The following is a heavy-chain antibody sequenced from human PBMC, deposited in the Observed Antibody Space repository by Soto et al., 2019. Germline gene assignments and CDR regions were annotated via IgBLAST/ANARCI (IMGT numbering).Heavy chain of an antibody. D-gene: IGHD6-19*01. CDR1: GGSMSSYF. Sequence: PSETLSLTCTVSGGSMSSYFWSWIRQPPVRGLEWIAYVYYSGSTKHNPSLKSRVIISVDTSKNQFSLKLNSVTAADTAVYYCARVIGGWYEHEYWGPGMLVTVSS. V-gene: IGHV4-59*01. J-gene: IGHJ4*02. CDR2: VYYSGST. CDR3: ARVIGGWYEHEY.